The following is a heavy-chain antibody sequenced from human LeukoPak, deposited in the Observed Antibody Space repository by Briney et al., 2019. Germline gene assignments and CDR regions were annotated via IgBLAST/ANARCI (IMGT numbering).Heavy chain of an antibody. CDR3: ARELGYCSGGSCYNIRFDP. V-gene: IGHV3-48*01. CDR1: GFTFSSNS. Sequence: GGXXXXSCAXSGFTFSSNSXNWVRQAPGKGLXWVSYISSSSGTIYYADSVKGRFTISRDNAKNSLYLQMNSLRAEDTAVYYCARELGYCSGGSCYNIRFDPWGQGTLVTVSS. CDR2: ISSSSGTI. J-gene: IGHJ5*02. D-gene: IGHD2-15*01.